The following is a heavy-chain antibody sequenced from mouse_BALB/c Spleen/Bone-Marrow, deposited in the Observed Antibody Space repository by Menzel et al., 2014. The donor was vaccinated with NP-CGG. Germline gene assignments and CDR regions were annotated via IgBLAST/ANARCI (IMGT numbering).Heavy chain of an antibody. CDR3: ARLDGFAY. CDR2: ISYDGSN. J-gene: IGHJ3*01. CDR1: GYSITSGYY. V-gene: IGHV3-6*02. Sequence: EVQLVESGPGLVKPSQSLSLTCSVTGYSITSGYYWNWIRQFPGNKLEWMGYISYDGSNNYNPSLKNRISIIRDTSKNQFFLKLNSVTTEDTATYYCARLDGFAYWGQGTLVTVSA.